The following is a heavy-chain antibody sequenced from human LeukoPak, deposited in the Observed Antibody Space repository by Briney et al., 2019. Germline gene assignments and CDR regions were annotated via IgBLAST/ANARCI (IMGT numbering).Heavy chain of an antibody. CDR1: GFTFSSYG. Sequence: GGSLRLSCAASGFTFSSYGMHWVRQAPGKGLEWVAVISYDGSNKYYADSVKGRFTISRDNSKNTLYLQMNSLGAEDTAVYYCAKGPYYYDSSGYYFDYWGQGTLVTVSS. J-gene: IGHJ4*02. CDR3: AKGPYYYDSSGYYFDY. CDR2: ISYDGSNK. D-gene: IGHD3-22*01. V-gene: IGHV3-30*18.